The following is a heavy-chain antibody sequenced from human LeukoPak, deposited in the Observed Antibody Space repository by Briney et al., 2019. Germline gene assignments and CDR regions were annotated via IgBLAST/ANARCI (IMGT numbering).Heavy chain of an antibody. D-gene: IGHD1-14*01. V-gene: IGHV1-2*02. J-gene: IGHJ4*02. Sequence: ASVKVSCKASGYTFTGYYMHWVRQAPGQGLEWMGWINPNSGGTNYAQKFQGRATMTRDTSISTAYMELSRLRSDDAAVYYCARDQTEEPSLDYWGQGTLVTVSS. CDR3: ARDQTEEPSLDY. CDR2: INPNSGGT. CDR1: GYTFTGYY.